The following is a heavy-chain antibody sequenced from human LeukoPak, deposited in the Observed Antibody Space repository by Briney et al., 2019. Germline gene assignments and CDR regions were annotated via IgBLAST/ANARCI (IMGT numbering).Heavy chain of an antibody. V-gene: IGHV3-53*01. CDR2: IYTGGST. Sequence: GGSLRPSCVVSGFTVSSDYMSWVRQAPGKGLECFSLIYTGGSTYYADSVKGRFTISRDESKNTLYLQMNSLRAEDTAIYYCARVSGSYYPFDYWGQGTLVTVSS. J-gene: IGHJ4*02. D-gene: IGHD1-26*01. CDR1: GFTVSSDY. CDR3: ARVSGSYYPFDY.